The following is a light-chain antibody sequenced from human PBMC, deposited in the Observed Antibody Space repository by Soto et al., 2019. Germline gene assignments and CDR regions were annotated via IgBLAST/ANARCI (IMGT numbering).Light chain of an antibody. Sequence: QSALTQPASVSGSPGQSITISCTGTSSDVGGYKYVSWYQQHPGKAPKLMIYDVSNRPSGISNRFSGSKSGNTASLTISGLQAEDEADYYCSSYTTSNTPVVFGGGTKVTVL. J-gene: IGLJ2*01. CDR1: SSDVGGYKY. CDR2: DVS. V-gene: IGLV2-14*01. CDR3: SSYTTSNTPVV.